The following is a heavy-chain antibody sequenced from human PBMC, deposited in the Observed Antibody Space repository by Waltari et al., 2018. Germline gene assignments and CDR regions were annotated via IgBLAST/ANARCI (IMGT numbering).Heavy chain of an antibody. CDR1: GFTFSSYS. D-gene: IGHD1-26*01. Sequence: EVQLVESGGGLVKPGGSLRLSCAASGFTFSSYSMNWLRQAPGKGLEWVSSISSSSSYIYYADSVKGRFTISRDNAKNSLYLQMNSLRAEDTAVYYCASTLRTGVGSAFDYWGQGTLVTVSS. V-gene: IGHV3-21*01. CDR2: ISSSSSYI. J-gene: IGHJ4*02. CDR3: ASTLRTGVGSAFDY.